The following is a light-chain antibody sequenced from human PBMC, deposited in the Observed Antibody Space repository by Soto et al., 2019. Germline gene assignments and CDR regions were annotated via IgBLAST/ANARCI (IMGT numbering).Light chain of an antibody. J-gene: IGLJ1*01. CDR2: DVN. V-gene: IGLV2-18*02. Sequence: HSVLTQPPSVSGSPGQSVAISCTGTSSDIGAYNRVSWYQQPPGTAPKLMIYDVNNRPSGVPDRFSGSKSGNTASLTISGLQADDEADYYCSSFTSSNTYVFGTGTKLTVL. CDR1: SSDIGAYNR. CDR3: SSFTSSNTYV.